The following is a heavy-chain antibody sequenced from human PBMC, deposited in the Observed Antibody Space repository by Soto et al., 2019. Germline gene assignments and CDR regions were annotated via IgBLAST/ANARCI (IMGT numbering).Heavy chain of an antibody. V-gene: IGHV3-30*18. CDR2: ISYDGSNK. J-gene: IGHJ6*02. CDR1: GFTFSSYG. D-gene: IGHD1-26*01. Sequence: GVSLRLSCAASGFTFSSYGMHWVRQAPGKGLEWVAVISYDGSNKYYADSVKGRFTISRDNSKNILYLQMNSLRPDDTAVYYCANQVSYSDFRYGMDVWGQGTTVNV. CDR3: ANQVSYSDFRYGMDV.